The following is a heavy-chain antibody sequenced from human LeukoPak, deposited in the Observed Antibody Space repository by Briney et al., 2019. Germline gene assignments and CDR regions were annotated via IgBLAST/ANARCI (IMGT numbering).Heavy chain of an antibody. V-gene: IGHV4-34*01. J-gene: IGHJ3*02. CDR3: AKKRGRVFDI. CDR2: INHSGST. Sequence: SETLSLTCAVYGGSFSGYYWSWIRQPPGKGLEWIGEINHSGSTNYNPSLKSRVTISVDTSKNQFSLKLSSVTAADTAVYYCAKKRGRVFDIWGKGQWSPSLQ. CDR1: GGSFSGYY.